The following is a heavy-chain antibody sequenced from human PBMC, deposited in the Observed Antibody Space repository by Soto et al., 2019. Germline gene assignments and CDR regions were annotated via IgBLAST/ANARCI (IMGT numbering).Heavy chain of an antibody. D-gene: IGHD4-17*01. V-gene: IGHV4-30-2*01. CDR2: IYHSGST. CDR1: GGSISSGGYS. J-gene: IGHJ2*01. CDR3: ARGRDYGDYRISRYFDL. Sequence: QLQLQESGSGLVKPSQTLSLTCAVSGGSISSGGYSWSSIRQPPGKGLEWIGYIYHSGSTYYNPSLKSRVTISVDRSKNQFSLKLSSVTAADTAVYYCARGRDYGDYRISRYFDLWGRGTLVTVSS.